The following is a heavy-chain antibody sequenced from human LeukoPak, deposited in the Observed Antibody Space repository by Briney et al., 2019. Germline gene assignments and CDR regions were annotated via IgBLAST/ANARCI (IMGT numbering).Heavy chain of an antibody. CDR3: ARFGGEYCSGGSCYDY. J-gene: IGHJ4*02. V-gene: IGHV3-11*01. D-gene: IGHD2-15*01. Sequence: GGSLRLSCAASGFIFSDYYMSWIRQAPGKGLEWVSYIRSSGNIIYYADSVKGRFTISRDNAKNSLHLQMSSLRAEDTAVYYCARFGGEYCSGGSCYDYWGQGTLVTVSS. CDR2: IRSSGNII. CDR1: GFIFSDYY.